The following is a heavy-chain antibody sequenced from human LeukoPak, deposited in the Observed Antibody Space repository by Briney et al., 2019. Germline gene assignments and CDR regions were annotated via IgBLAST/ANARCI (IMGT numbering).Heavy chain of an antibody. CDR1: GYTFNNYR. V-gene: IGHV1-18*01. D-gene: IGHD3-9*01. J-gene: IGHJ5*02. Sequence: ASVRVSCKASGYTFNNYRISWVRQAPGQGLEWMGWISSYNGDTNYAQKFHGRVTMSTDTSTSTAYMELRTLRFDDTAMYYCAKDWHILTGRNCFDPWGQGTLVTVS. CDR2: ISSYNGDT. CDR3: AKDWHILTGRNCFDP.